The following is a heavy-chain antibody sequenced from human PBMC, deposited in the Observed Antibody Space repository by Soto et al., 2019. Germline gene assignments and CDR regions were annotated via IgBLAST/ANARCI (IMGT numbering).Heavy chain of an antibody. CDR3: ASSKLAEPSGYSGYDAFDI. CDR2: IYPGDSDT. D-gene: IGHD5-12*01. Sequence: PGESLKISCKGSGYSFTSYWIGWVRQMPGKGLEWMGIIYPGDSDTRYSPSFQGQVTISADKSISTAYLQWSSLKASDTAMYYCASSKLAEPSGYSGYDAFDIWGQGTMVTVSS. CDR1: GYSFTSYW. J-gene: IGHJ3*02. V-gene: IGHV5-51*01.